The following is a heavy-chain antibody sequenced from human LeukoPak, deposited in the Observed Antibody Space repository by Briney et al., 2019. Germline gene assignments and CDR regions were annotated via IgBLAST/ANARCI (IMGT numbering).Heavy chain of an antibody. D-gene: IGHD5-24*01. CDR3: ARRSYNSPFRY. V-gene: IGHV4-34*01. Sequence: PSETLSLTCTVSGGSISSYYWSWIRQPPGKGLEWIGEINHSGSTNYNPSLKSRVTISVDTSKNHFSLNLRSVTAADTAVYYCARRSYNSPFRYWGQGTPVTVSS. J-gene: IGHJ4*02. CDR2: INHSGST. CDR1: GGSISSYY.